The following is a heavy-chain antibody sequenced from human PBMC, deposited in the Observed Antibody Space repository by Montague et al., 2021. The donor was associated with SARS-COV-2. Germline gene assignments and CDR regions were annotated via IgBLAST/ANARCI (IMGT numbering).Heavy chain of an antibody. D-gene: IGHD2-15*01. V-gene: IGHV4-59*08. CDR2: IYHSGST. J-gene: IGHJ4*02. Sequence: SETLSLTCTVYGGSISSFYWSWFRQPPGKGLEWIGYIYHSGSTNYNPSLTSRVTMSVDTSKNQFSLKVDSVTAADTAVYYCARHYRATLPSVYWGQGTMVTVSS. CDR3: ARHYRATLPSVY. CDR1: GGSISSFY.